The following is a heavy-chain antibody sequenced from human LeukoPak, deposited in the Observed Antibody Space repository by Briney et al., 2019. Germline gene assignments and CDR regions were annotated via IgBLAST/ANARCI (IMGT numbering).Heavy chain of an antibody. V-gene: IGHV5-51*01. Sequence: GESLKISCQGSGYSFSNHWIGGVRQKPGKGPEWMALIYPGDSDTKYSSSFQGQVTVSADKPTSTAYLQWRSLKASDTATYYCARHGCFGSGSCYFDYWGQGVLVTVSP. J-gene: IGHJ4*02. CDR2: IYPGDSDT. D-gene: IGHD3-10*01. CDR1: GYSFSNHW. CDR3: ARHGCFGSGSCYFDY.